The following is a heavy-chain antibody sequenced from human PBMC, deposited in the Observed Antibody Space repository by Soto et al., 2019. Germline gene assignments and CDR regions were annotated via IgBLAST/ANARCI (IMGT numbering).Heavy chain of an antibody. J-gene: IGHJ4*02. CDR3: AKGDAGSCYSPSDY. Sequence: GGSLRLSCAASGFTFSSYGMHWVRQAPGKGLEWVSSICGSDTTTYYADSVKGRFTLSRDSSKNTLFLQMNSLRVEDTALYYCAKGDAGSCYSPSDYWGQGTLVTVSS. V-gene: IGHV3-23*01. D-gene: IGHD2-15*01. CDR2: ICGSDTTT. CDR1: GFTFSSYG.